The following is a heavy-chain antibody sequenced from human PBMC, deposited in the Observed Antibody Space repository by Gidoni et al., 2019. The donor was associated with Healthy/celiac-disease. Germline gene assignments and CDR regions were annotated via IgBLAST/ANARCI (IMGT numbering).Heavy chain of an antibody. J-gene: IGHJ5*02. D-gene: IGHD1-26*01. V-gene: IGHV4-39*01. Sequence: LKSRVTISVDTSKNQFSLKLSSVTAADTAVYYCARTHTTSWFDPWGQGTLVTVSS. CDR3: ARTHTTSWFDP.